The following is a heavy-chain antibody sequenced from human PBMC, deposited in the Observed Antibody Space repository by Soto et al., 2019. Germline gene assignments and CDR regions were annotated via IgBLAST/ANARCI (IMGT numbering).Heavy chain of an antibody. D-gene: IGHD3-22*01. V-gene: IGHV1-2*04. CDR2: INPNSGGT. CDR3: ARAYDTDAFDI. J-gene: IGHJ3*02. Sequence: ASVKVSCKASGYTFTGYYMHWVRQATGQGLEWMGWINPNSGGTNYAQKFQGWVTMTRDTSISTAYKELGRLRSDDTAVYYCARAYDTDAFDIWGQGTMVTVSS. CDR1: GYTFTGYY.